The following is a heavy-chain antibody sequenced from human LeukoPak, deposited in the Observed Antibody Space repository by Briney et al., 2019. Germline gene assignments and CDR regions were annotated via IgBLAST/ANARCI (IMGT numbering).Heavy chain of an antibody. CDR3: ARVMYGGYAKLLDY. CDR2: ISGSGGST. Sequence: PGGSLRLSCAASGFTFDDYAMHWVRQAPGKGLEWVSAISGSGGSTYYADSVKGRFTISRDNSKNTLYLQMNSLRAEDTAVYYCARVMYGGYAKLLDYWGQGTLVTVSS. V-gene: IGHV3-23*01. D-gene: IGHD5-12*01. CDR1: GFTFDDYA. J-gene: IGHJ4*02.